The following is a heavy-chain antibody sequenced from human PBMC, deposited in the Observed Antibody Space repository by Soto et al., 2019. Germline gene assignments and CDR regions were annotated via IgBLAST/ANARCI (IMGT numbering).Heavy chain of an antibody. Sequence: PGGSLRLSCVGSGFTFSSNWMTCVRQAPGKGLEWVGNIRQDGSEKNYVDSVKGRFTISRDNAKNSLYLQMNSLRAEDTAVYYCAREIVVARGASYFAYWRPGT. CDR2: IRQDGSEK. V-gene: IGHV3-7*04. D-gene: IGHD2-2*01. CDR3: AREIVVARGASYFAY. J-gene: IGHJ4*02. CDR1: GFTFSSNW.